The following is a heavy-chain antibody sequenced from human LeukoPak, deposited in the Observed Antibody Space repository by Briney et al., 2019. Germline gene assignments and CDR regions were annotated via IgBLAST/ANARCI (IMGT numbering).Heavy chain of an antibody. J-gene: IGHJ6*02. CDR3: ARDVVVVPAAIHYGMDV. CDR1: GFTFSSYA. D-gene: IGHD2-2*01. Sequence: GSLRLSCVASGFTFSSYAMSWVRQAPGKGLEWIGEINHSGRTYYNPSLKSRVTISVDTSKNQFSLNLSSVTAADTAVYYCARDVVVVPAAIHYGMDVWGQGTTVTVSS. V-gene: IGHV4-34*01. CDR2: INHSGRT.